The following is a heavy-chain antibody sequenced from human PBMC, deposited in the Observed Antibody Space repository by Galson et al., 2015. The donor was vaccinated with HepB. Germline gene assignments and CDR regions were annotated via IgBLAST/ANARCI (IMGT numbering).Heavy chain of an antibody. Sequence: SVKVSCKASGYTFTSYAMHWVRQAPGQRLEWMGWINAGNGNTKYSQKFQGRVTITRDTSASTAYMELSSLRSEDTAVYYCARPRMYSSGCPDYWGQGTLVTVSS. V-gene: IGHV1-3*01. D-gene: IGHD6-19*01. J-gene: IGHJ4*02. CDR1: GYTFTSYA. CDR3: ARPRMYSSGCPDY. CDR2: INAGNGNT.